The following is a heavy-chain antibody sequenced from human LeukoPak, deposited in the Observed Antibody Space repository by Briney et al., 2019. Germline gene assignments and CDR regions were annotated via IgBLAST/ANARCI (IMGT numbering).Heavy chain of an antibody. CDR3: ARESYCCGGNCYSGAGDY. D-gene: IGHD2-15*01. J-gene: IGHJ4*02. CDR2: ISAHNGNT. CDR1: GYTFSNYG. Sequence: ASVKVSCKASGYTFSNYGITWVRQAPGQGLEWMGWISAHNGNTKYAQNLQGRVTMTTDTSTSTAYMELRRLTSDDTAVYYCARESYCCGGNCYSGAGDYWGQGTLVSVSS. V-gene: IGHV1-18*01.